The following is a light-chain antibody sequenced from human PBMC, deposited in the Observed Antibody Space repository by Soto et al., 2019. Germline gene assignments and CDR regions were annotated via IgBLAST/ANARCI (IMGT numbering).Light chain of an antibody. CDR1: QSVSSD. V-gene: IGKV3-20*01. CDR2: GAS. CDR3: QQYGSSGT. J-gene: IGKJ1*01. Sequence: EIAMTQSPTTLSVSPGERATLSCTTSQSVSSDLAWYQQKPGQAPRLLIYGASNRATGIPDRFSGSGSGTDFTLTISRLEPEDFAVYYCQQYGSSGTFGQGTKVDIK.